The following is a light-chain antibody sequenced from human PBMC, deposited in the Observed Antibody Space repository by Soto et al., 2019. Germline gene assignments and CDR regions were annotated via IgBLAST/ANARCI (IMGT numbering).Light chain of an antibody. CDR3: MQALQTL. CDR2: LGS. J-gene: IGKJ4*01. V-gene: IGKV2-28*01. Sequence: DIVMTQSPLSLSVTPGEPASISCRSSQSLLHSNGYNYLDWYLQKPGQSPQLLIYLGSNRASGVPDRFSGSGSGTDFTLKISRVEAEDVGVYYCMQALQTLFGGGTKVEIK. CDR1: QSLLHSNGYNY.